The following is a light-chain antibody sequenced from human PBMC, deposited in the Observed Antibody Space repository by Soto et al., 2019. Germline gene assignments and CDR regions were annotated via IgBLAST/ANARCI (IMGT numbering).Light chain of an antibody. V-gene: IGLV1-40*01. J-gene: IGLJ2*01. Sequence: QSVLTQPPSVSGAPGQRVTISCTGSSSNIGAGYDVHWYQQLPGTAPKLLIYGNSNRPSGVPDRFSGSKSGTSASLAITGLQAEDEADYYCQSSDSSLSASVFGGGTKLPVL. CDR1: SSNIGAGYD. CDR2: GNS. CDR3: QSSDSSLSASV.